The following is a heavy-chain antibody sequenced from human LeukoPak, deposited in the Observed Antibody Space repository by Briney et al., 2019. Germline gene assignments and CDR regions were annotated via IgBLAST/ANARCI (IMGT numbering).Heavy chain of an antibody. CDR1: GFTFSGYG. Sequence: PGGSLRLSCAASGFTFSGYGMHWVRQAPGKGLEWVSFIQYDGSNAYYADSVQGRFTFSRDNSKDTLYLRLNSLRTEDTAVYYCAKGSGWYVDYWGQGTLVTVSS. J-gene: IGHJ4*02. CDR2: IQYDGSNA. V-gene: IGHV3-30*02. CDR3: AKGSGWYVDY. D-gene: IGHD6-19*01.